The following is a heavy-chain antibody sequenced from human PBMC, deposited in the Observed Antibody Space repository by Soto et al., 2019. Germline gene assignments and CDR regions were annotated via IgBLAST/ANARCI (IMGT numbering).Heavy chain of an antibody. Sequence: QVQLQESGPGLVKPSETLSLTCTVSGGSISGYSWSWIRQPPGKGLEWIGYIYYSGSTNYNPSLKSRVTMSVDTSKIQFSLKLSSVTAADTAVYYCARLGTASFDYWGQGTLVTVSS. CDR1: GGSISGYS. CDR3: ARLGTASFDY. D-gene: IGHD1-7*01. CDR2: IYYSGST. V-gene: IGHV4-59*01. J-gene: IGHJ4*02.